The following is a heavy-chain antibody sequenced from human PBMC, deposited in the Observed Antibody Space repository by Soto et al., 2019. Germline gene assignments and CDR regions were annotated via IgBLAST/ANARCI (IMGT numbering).Heavy chain of an antibody. CDR1: GFTFGDSY. CDR3: VRGGGGGLFDP. CDR2: ISPGSRYP. V-gene: IGHV3-11*06. J-gene: IGHJ5*02. D-gene: IGHD2-15*01. Sequence: LGGSLRLSCAGSGFTFGDSYMSWIRQAPGKGLEWLSYISPGSRYPAYADSVKGRFTISRGNAKRSLYLQMMSLTAEDTAIYYCVRGGGGGLFDPWGQGTMVTVSS.